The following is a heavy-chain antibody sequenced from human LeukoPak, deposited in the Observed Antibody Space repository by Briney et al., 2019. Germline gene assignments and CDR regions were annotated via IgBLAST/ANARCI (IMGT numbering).Heavy chain of an antibody. Sequence: SETLSLTCAVSGYSISSGYYWGWIRQPPGKGLEWIGSIYHSGSTYYNPSLKSRVTISVDTSKNQFSLKLSSVTAADTAVYCCLRVNWAKFDYWGQGTLVTVSS. V-gene: IGHV4-38-2*01. CDR1: GYSISSGYY. CDR2: IYHSGST. CDR3: LRVNWAKFDY. D-gene: IGHD3-16*01. J-gene: IGHJ4*02.